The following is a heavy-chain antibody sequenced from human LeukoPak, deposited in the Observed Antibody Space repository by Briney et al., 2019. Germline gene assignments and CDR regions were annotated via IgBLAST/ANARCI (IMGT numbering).Heavy chain of an antibody. CDR3: ARNSIAVSGPFDY. J-gene: IGHJ4*02. V-gene: IGHV4-61*01. Sequence: SETLSLTCTVSGGSVSSDNYYWSWIRQPPGKGLEWIGYMYCSGSTNYNPSLKSRVTISVDTSKNQFSLKLSSVTAADTAVYYCARNSIAVSGPFDYWGQGTLVTVSS. CDR2: MYCSGST. D-gene: IGHD6-19*01. CDR1: GGSVSSDNYY.